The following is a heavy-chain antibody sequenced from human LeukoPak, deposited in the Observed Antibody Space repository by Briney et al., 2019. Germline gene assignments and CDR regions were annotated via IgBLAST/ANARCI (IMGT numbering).Heavy chain of an antibody. V-gene: IGHV3-21*01. CDR1: GFTFSRYS. CDR2: ISSSSSYI. J-gene: IGHJ4*02. D-gene: IGHD3-3*01. CDR3: ARVPDDFWSGYFVDY. Sequence: GGSLRLSCVASGFTFSRYSMNWVRQAPGKGLEWVSSISSSSSYIYYADSVKGRFTISRDNAKNSLYLQMNSLRAEDTVVYYCARVPDDFWSGYFVDYWGQGTLVTVSS.